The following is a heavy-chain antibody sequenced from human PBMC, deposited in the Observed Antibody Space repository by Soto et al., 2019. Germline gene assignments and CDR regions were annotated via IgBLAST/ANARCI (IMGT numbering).Heavy chain of an antibody. Sequence: EVQLLESGGDLVQPGGSLRLSCAASGFTFSSDAMTWVRQGPGKGLEWVSSLSGNGGSTDYADSVKGRFTISRDNSKNTLYLQMNSLRAEDTAVYYCARPISNSSPYYYYFGMDVWGQGTTVTVSS. V-gene: IGHV3-23*01. D-gene: IGHD6-6*01. CDR3: ARPISNSSPYYYYFGMDV. CDR1: GFTFSSDA. J-gene: IGHJ6*02. CDR2: LSGNGGST.